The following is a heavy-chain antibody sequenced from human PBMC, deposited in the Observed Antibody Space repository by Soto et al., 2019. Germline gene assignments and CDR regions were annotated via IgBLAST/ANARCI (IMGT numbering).Heavy chain of an antibody. CDR3: AKAAEDGSSGYYYPRNPLSSHFDY. CDR1: GFTFSSYA. J-gene: IGHJ4*02. D-gene: IGHD3-22*01. CDR2: ISGSGGST. V-gene: IGHV3-23*01. Sequence: EVQLLESGGGLVQPGGSLRLSCAASGFTFSSYAMSWVRQAPGKGLEWVSAISGSGGSTYYADSVKGRFTISRDNSKNTLYLQMNSLRAEDTAVYYCAKAAEDGSSGYYYPRNPLSSHFDYWGQGTLVTVSS.